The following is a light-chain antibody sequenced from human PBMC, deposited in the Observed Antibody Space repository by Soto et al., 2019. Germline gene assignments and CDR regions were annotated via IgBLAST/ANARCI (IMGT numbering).Light chain of an antibody. J-gene: IGKJ1*01. V-gene: IGKV4-1*01. CDR1: QSLVYNKNY. Sequence: MTRSPLSLPVLIGQSSSISCRSSQSLVYNKNYLAWYQQKPGQPPKLLSDWASTRESGVPDRVSGSGAWTDFTLTSSSLQAEEVAVYYGQQYYRTPRTVGQGTKVENK. CDR2: WAS. CDR3: QQYYRTPRT.